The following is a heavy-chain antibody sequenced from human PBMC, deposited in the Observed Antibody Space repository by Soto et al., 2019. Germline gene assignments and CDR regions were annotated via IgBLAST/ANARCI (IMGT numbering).Heavy chain of an antibody. CDR2: ISTYKGNT. CDR3: AREGAHSTGWYDYFDQ. J-gene: IGHJ4*02. D-gene: IGHD6-13*01. Sequence: QVQLVQSGGEVNKPGASVNISCKATGYTLISYSITWVRQAPGQGLEWMGGISTYKGNTKYAQRLQRRVTLTRDTSTNPAFMEIRGLRSDDTAIYYCAREGAHSTGWYDYFDQWGQGTLVAVSS. V-gene: IGHV1-18*04. CDR1: GYTLISYS.